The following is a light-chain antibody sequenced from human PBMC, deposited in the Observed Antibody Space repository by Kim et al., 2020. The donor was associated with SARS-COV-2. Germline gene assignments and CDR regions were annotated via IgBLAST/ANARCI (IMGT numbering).Light chain of an antibody. CDR3: AAWDDSLSAL. CDR1: SSNIGSNY. J-gene: IGLJ3*02. Sequence: PGQRVTISCSGSSSNIGSNYVYWYQQLPGTAPKLLIYRNNQRPSGVPDRFSGSKSGTSASLAISGLRSEDEADYYCAAWDDSLSALFGGGTQLTVL. V-gene: IGLV1-47*01. CDR2: RNN.